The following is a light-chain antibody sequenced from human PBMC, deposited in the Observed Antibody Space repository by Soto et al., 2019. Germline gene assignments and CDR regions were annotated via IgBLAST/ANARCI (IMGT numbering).Light chain of an antibody. CDR3: QQYNIYPWT. CDR2: MAS. J-gene: IGKJ1*01. Sequence: DIQMTQSPSTLSASVGDRVTITCRASQSISSWLAWYQQKPGTAPKLLIYMASSLESGVPSRFSGSGSGTEFTLTISSLQPDDFATYYCQQYNIYPWTFGQGTKVEIK. CDR1: QSISSW. V-gene: IGKV1-5*03.